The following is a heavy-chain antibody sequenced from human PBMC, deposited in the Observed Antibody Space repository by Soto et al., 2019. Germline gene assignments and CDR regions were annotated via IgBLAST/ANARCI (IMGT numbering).Heavy chain of an antibody. Sequence: QPGGSLRLSCAASGFTFSDYSMTWVRQAPGKGLEWISYISGSSSTMYYADSVKGRFTISRDNAKNSLYLQMNSLRDEDTAVYYCARDRERYSGSYYVPNVGDVWGQGTTVTVS. J-gene: IGHJ6*02. CDR3: ARDRERYSGSYYVPNVGDV. V-gene: IGHV3-48*02. CDR1: GFTFSDYS. CDR2: ISGSSSTM. D-gene: IGHD1-26*01.